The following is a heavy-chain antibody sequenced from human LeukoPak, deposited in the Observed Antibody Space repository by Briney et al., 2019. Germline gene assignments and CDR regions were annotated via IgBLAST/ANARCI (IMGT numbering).Heavy chain of an antibody. CDR1: EYTFTDYY. Sequence: ASVKVSRKASEYTFTDYYIHWVRQAPGQGLEWMGWINPNSGGTNYAQKFQGRVTMTRDTSISTAYMELSTLRSDDTAMYYCARGLTINFYYMDVWGKGTTVTVSS. V-gene: IGHV1-2*02. D-gene: IGHD5-24*01. CDR2: INPNSGGT. J-gene: IGHJ6*03. CDR3: ARGLTINFYYMDV.